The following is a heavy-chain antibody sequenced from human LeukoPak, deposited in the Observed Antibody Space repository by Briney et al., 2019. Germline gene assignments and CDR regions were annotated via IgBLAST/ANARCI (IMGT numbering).Heavy chain of an antibody. J-gene: IGHJ4*02. CDR2: ISYDGSNK. CDR3: ASSGSGSYPDY. Sequence: PGGSLRLSCAASGFTFSSYAMHWVRQAPGKGLEWVAVISYDGSNKYYADSVKGRFTISRDKSKNTLYLQMNSLRAEDTAVYYCASSGSGSYPDYWGQGTLVTVSS. CDR1: GFTFSSYA. D-gene: IGHD3-10*01. V-gene: IGHV3-30*04.